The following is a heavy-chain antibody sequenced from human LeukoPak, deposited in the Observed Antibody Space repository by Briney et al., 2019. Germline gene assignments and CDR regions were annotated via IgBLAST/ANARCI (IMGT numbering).Heavy chain of an antibody. CDR1: GFTFSNAR. CDR2: IKSKTDGGTT. D-gene: IGHD3-10*01. CDR3: ARDTDYYGSGRHGYFDH. Sequence: PGGSLRLSCAASGFTFSNARMSWVRQAPGKGLEWVGRIKSKTDGGTTDYAAPVKGRFTISRDNSKNTLHLQMNSLRVEDTAVYYCARDTDYYGSGRHGYFDHWGQGTLVTVSS. J-gene: IGHJ1*01. V-gene: IGHV3-15*01.